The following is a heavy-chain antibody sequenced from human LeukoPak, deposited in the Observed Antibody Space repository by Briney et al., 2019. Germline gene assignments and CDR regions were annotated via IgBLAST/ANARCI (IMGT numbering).Heavy chain of an antibody. CDR1: GYSFTNYW. J-gene: IGHJ4*02. Sequence: GESLKISCKGSGYSFTNYWVGWVRQMPGEGLEWMAIIYPGDSDTRYSPSFQGQVTISADKSISTAYLQWSSLKASDTAMYYCASGLRYYFDYWGQGTLATVSS. CDR2: IYPGDSDT. CDR3: ASGLRYYFDY. V-gene: IGHV5-51*01.